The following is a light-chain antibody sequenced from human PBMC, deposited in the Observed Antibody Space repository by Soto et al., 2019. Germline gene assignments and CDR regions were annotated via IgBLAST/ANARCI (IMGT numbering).Light chain of an antibody. CDR2: DAS. J-gene: IGKJ4*01. V-gene: IGKV1-33*01. CDR3: QQYENLPLT. CDR1: QDITNY. Sequence: DIQMTQSPSSLSASVGDRLTITCQASQDITNYLNWYQHKPGKAPQLLIYDASSLETRAPPRFSGSGSGTEFAFTISSLQPEDTATYYCQQYENLPLTFGGGTKVEI.